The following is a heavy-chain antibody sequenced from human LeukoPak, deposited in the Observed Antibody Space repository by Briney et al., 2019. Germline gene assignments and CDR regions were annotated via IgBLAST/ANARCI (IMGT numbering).Heavy chain of an antibody. V-gene: IGHV1-24*01. J-gene: IGHJ5*02. CDR1: GYTLTELS. Sequence: GASVKVSCKVSGYTLTELSMHWVRQAPGKGLEWMGRFDPEDGETIYAQKFQGRVTMTEDTSTDTAYMELSSLRSEDTAVYYCAAYGATPRGTWFDPWGQGTLVTVSS. CDR2: FDPEDGET. CDR3: AAYGATPRGTWFDP. D-gene: IGHD4-17*01.